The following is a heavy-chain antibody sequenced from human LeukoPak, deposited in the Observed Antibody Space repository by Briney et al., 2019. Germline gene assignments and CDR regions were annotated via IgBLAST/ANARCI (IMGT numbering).Heavy chain of an antibody. CDR2: ISSVGDNI. CDR3: ANWDASHSSGWYDY. D-gene: IGHD6-19*01. J-gene: IGHJ4*02. V-gene: IGHV3-23*01. CDR1: GFTFSSYG. Sequence: GRSLRLSCAASGFTFSSYGMHWVRQAPGKGLEWVSHISSVGDNIYYADSVKGRFTISRDNSKNTLYLQMNSLRAEDTAVYYCANWDASHSSGWYDYRGQGTLVTVSS.